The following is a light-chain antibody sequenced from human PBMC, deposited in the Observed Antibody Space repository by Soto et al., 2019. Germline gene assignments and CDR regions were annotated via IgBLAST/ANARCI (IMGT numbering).Light chain of an antibody. V-gene: IGKV2-30*02. J-gene: IGKJ5*01. CDR3: MQGTHWPIT. CDR2: KVS. CDR1: QSLVHSDGNTY. Sequence: DVVMTQSPLSLPVTLGQPASISCRSSQSLVHSDGNTYLSWFQQRPGRSPRRLIYKVSNRDSGVPARFSGSGSGTDFALKISRVEAEDVGVYYCMQGTHWPITFGQGTRLEIK.